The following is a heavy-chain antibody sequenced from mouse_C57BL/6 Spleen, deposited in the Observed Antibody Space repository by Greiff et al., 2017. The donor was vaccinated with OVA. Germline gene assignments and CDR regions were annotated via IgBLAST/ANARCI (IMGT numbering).Heavy chain of an antibody. J-gene: IGHJ4*01. D-gene: IGHD4-1*01. CDR2: ISSGSSTI. CDR3: ARKLGHYYNDMDY. CDR1: GFTFSDYG. V-gene: IGHV5-17*01. Sequence: DVKLVESGGGLVKPGGSLKLSCAASGFTFSDYGMHWVRQAPEKGLEWVAYISSGSSTIYYADTVKGRFTISRDNATNTLFLQMTSMRSEDTTVYYCARKLGHYYNDMDYWGQGTSVTVSS.